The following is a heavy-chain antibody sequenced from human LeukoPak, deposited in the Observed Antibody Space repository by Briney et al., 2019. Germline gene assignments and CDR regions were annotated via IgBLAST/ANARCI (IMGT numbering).Heavy chain of an antibody. CDR3: VRGNRRDSSGYYGY. D-gene: IGHD3-22*01. Sequence: PSETLSLTCTVSGGSISSYYWSWIRQPPGKGLEWIGYIYYSGSTNYNPSLKSRVTISVDTSKNQFSLKLSSVTAADTAVYYCVRGNRRDSSGYYGYWGQGTLVTVSS. J-gene: IGHJ4*02. CDR2: IYYSGST. V-gene: IGHV4-59*12. CDR1: GGSISSYY.